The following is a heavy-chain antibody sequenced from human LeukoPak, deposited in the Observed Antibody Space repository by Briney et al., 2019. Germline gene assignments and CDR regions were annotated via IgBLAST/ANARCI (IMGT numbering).Heavy chain of an antibody. V-gene: IGHV4-4*02. CDR3: ARAAGYYGSGNFDY. CDR1: GASISRGSW. CDR2: IFHSGDT. D-gene: IGHD3-10*01. Sequence: SETLSLTCDVSGASISRGSWWCWVRQPPGKGLEWIGEIFHSGDTNYNLSLKSRITMSVDTSKNQFSLKLSSVTAADTAVYYCARAAGYYGSGNFDYWGQGTLVTVSS. J-gene: IGHJ4*02.